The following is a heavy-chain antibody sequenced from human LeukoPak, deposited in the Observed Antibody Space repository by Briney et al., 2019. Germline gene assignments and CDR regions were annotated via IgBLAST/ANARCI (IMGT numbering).Heavy chain of an antibody. CDR3: ARDGSGTYYPAAVGWFDP. J-gene: IGHJ5*02. CDR1: GYTFTGYG. V-gene: IGHV1-18*01. D-gene: IGHD3-10*01. Sequence: ASVKVSCKASGYTFTGYGITWVRQAPGQGLEWMGWISGCNGETNYAQKLQGRVTMTRDTSTRTAYMELRSLRSDDTAVYYCARDGSGTYYPAAVGWFDPWGQGTLVTVSS. CDR2: ISGCNGET.